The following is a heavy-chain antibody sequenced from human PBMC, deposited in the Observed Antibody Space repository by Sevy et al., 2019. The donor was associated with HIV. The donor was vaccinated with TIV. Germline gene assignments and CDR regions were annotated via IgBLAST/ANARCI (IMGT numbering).Heavy chain of an antibody. CDR1: GFTFSSYA. D-gene: IGHD3-22*01. CDR2: ISYDGSNK. V-gene: IGHV3-30-3*01. J-gene: IGHJ5*02. Sequence: GGSLRLSCAASGFTFSSYAMHWVRQAPGKGLEWVAVISYDGSNKYYADSVKGRFTISRDNSKNTLYLQMNSLRAEDTAVYYCARARGYYELLSFDPWGQGTLVTVSS. CDR3: ARARGYYELLSFDP.